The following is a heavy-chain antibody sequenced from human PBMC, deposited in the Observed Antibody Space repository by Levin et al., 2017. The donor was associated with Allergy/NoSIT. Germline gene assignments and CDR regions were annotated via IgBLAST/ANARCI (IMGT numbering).Heavy chain of an antibody. D-gene: IGHD3-10*01. CDR2: IKSGDNT. CDR3: ARDYFGSRKSWVAFDI. J-gene: IGHJ3*02. V-gene: IGHV3-53*01. Sequence: GGSLRLSCAAPGFTVSSDYMNGVRQAPGKGLEWVSLIKSGDNTYYADSVKGRFTISRDNSKNTLYLQMNSLRAEDTAIYCCARDYFGSRKSWVAFDIWGQGTMVTVSS. CDR1: GFTVSSDY.